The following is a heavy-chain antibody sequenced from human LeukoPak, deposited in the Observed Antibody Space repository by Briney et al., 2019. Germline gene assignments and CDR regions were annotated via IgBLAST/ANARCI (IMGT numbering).Heavy chain of an antibody. Sequence: GGSLRLSCAASGFTFSSYAMSWVRQAPGKGLEYVSAISSNGGSTYYANSVKGRFTISRDNSKNTLYLQMGSLRAEDMAVYYCAREVAGGTGGYYFDYWGQGTLVTVSS. V-gene: IGHV3-64*01. CDR2: ISSNGGST. J-gene: IGHJ4*02. CDR3: AREVAGGTGGYYFDY. CDR1: GFTFSSYA. D-gene: IGHD3-16*01.